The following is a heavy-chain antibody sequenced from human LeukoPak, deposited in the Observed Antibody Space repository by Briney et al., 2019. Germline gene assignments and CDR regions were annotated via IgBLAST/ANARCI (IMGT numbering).Heavy chain of an antibody. CDR3: ARAVVVAARRYYFDY. V-gene: IGHV3-7*01. CDR1: GFTFSSYW. D-gene: IGHD2-15*01. J-gene: IGHJ4*02. Sequence: PGGSLRLSCAASGFTFSSYWMSWVRQAPGKGLEWVANIKQDGSEKYYVDSVKGRFTISRDNAKNSLYLQMNSLIAEDTAVYYCARAVVVAARRYYFDYWGQGTLVTVSS. CDR2: IKQDGSEK.